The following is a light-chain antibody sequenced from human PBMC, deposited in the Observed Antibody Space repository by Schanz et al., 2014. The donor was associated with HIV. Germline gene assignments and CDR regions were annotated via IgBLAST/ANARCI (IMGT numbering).Light chain of an antibody. J-gene: IGLJ3*02. V-gene: IGLV2-8*01. CDR3: SSFAGSNIPWV. Sequence: QSALTQPPSASGSPGQSVTISCSGTSSDVGGYNFVSWYQHHPGKAPKLIIYEVSQRPSGVSNRFSGSKSGSTASLTVFGLQPEDEADYYCSSFAGSNIPWVFGGGTKLTVL. CDR2: EVS. CDR1: SSDVGGYNF.